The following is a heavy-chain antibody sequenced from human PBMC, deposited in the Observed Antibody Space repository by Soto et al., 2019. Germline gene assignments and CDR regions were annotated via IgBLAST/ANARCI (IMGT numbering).Heavy chain of an antibody. Sequence: QLQLQESGSGLVRPSQTLSLTCTVSGASIGSGSYSWNWIRQPPGKGLEWIGYLHHSGDTYFNPSLRRRVSISVDRSNTQFALQLISVTAADTAVYYCARFPLWFGELDYWGQGALVTVSS. CDR1: GASIGSGSYS. CDR3: ARFPLWFGELDY. V-gene: IGHV4-30-2*01. CDR2: LHHSGDT. D-gene: IGHD3-10*01. J-gene: IGHJ4*02.